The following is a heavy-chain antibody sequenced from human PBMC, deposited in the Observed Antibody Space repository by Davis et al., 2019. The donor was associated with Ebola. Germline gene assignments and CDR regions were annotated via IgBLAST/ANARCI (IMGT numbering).Heavy chain of an antibody. V-gene: IGHV3-11*01. Sequence: PGGSLRLSCAASGFTFSDYYMSWIRQAPGKGLEWVSYISSSGSTIYYADSVKGRFTISRDNAKNSLYLQMNSLRAEDTAVYYCARDFGRGITIFERYYYYYGMDVWGQGTTVTVSS. J-gene: IGHJ6*02. CDR2: ISSSGSTI. CDR3: ARDFGRGITIFERYYYYYGMDV. CDR1: GFTFSDYY. D-gene: IGHD3-3*01.